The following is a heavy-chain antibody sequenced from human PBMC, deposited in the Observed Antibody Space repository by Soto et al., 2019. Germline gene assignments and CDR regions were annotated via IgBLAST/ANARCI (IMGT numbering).Heavy chain of an antibody. D-gene: IGHD2-2*01. Sequence: PGGSLRLSCAASGFTFSSCAMGWVRQAPGKGLEWVSDIIDSGASTYYADSVKGRFTISRDNSKNTLYLQMNSLRAEDTAVYYCARDQVVLVPAARSNWFDPWGQGTLVTVSS. CDR3: ARDQVVLVPAARSNWFDP. CDR1: GFTFSSCA. V-gene: IGHV3-23*01. CDR2: IIDSGAST. J-gene: IGHJ5*02.